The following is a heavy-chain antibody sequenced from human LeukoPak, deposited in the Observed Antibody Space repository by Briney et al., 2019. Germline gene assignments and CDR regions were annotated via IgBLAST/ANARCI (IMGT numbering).Heavy chain of an antibody. CDR3: ARGSSGSYCIDRLDY. CDR1: GYTFTGYY. Sequence: ASVKVSCKASGYTFTGYYMHWVRQAPGQGLEWMGWINPNSGGTNYAQKFQGRVTMTRDTSISTAYMELSRLRSDDTAVYYCARGSSGSYCIDRLDYWGQGTLVTVSS. CDR2: INPNSGGT. D-gene: IGHD1-26*01. J-gene: IGHJ4*02. V-gene: IGHV1-2*02.